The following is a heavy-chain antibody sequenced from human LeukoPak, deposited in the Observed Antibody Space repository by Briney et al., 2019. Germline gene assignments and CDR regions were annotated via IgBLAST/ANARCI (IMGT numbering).Heavy chain of an antibody. V-gene: IGHV4-31*03. CDR3: ARDRVSHFDY. CDR1: GGSISSGGYY. D-gene: IGHD6-6*01. CDR2: IYYSGST. J-gene: IGHJ4*02. Sequence: SETLSLTCTVSGGSISSGGYYWSWIRQHPGKGLEWIGYIYYSGSTYYNPSLKSRVTISVDTSKNQFSLKLSSVTAADTAVYYCARDRVSHFDYWGQGTLVTVSS.